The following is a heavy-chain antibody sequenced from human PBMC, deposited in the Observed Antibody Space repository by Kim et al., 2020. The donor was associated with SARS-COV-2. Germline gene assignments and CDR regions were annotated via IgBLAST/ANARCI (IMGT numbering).Heavy chain of an antibody. Sequence: SETLSLTCTVSGYSISSGYYWGWIRQPPGKGLEWIGSIYHSGSTYYNPSLKSRVTISVDTSKNQFSLKLSSVTAADTAVYYCARGPPFIVVVTDNWFDP. V-gene: IGHV4-38-2*02. CDR2: IYHSGST. J-gene: IGHJ5*02. D-gene: IGHD2-21*02. CDR1: GYSISSGYY. CDR3: ARGPPFIVVVTDNWFDP.